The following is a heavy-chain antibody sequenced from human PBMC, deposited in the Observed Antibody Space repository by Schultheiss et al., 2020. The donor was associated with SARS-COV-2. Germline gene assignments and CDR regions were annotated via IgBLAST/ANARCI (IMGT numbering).Heavy chain of an antibody. J-gene: IGHJ6*02. Sequence: SETLSLTCTISGGSISSYYWSWIRRPPGKGLEWIGYIYYSGSTNYNPSLKSRVTISVDKSKNQFSLKLSSVTAADTAVYYCARDNRPKPDQLLPYYYYGMDVWGQGTTVTVSS. CDR3: ARDNRPKPDQLLPYYYYGMDV. V-gene: IGHV4-59*01. CDR1: GGSISSYY. CDR2: IYYSGST. D-gene: IGHD2-2*01.